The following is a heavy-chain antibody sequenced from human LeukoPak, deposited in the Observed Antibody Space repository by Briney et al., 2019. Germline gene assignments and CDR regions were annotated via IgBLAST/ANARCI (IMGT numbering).Heavy chain of an antibody. D-gene: IGHD6-13*01. CDR2: IKSKTDGGTT. Sequence: GGSLRLSCAASGFTFNNAWMSWVRQAPGKGLEWVGRIKSKTDGGTTDYPAPVEGRFTISRDDSKNTLYLQMNSLKTEDTAVYYCTTGFSWYEYFQHWGQGTQVTVSS. CDR1: GFTFNNAW. V-gene: IGHV3-15*01. J-gene: IGHJ1*01. CDR3: TTGFSWYEYFQH.